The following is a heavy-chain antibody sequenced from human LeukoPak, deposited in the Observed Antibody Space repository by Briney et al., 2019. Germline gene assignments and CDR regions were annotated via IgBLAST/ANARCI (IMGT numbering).Heavy chain of an antibody. D-gene: IGHD6-19*01. CDR3: ARESKATYSSGCLDY. J-gene: IGHJ4*02. CDR2: IIPIFDTA. Sequence: ASVKVSCKASGGTFSSYTISWVRQAPGQGLEWMGGIIPIFDTANYAQKFQGRVTITADESTSTAYMELSSLRSEDTAVYYCARESKATYSSGCLDYWGQGTLVTVSS. CDR1: GGTFSSYT. V-gene: IGHV1-69*13.